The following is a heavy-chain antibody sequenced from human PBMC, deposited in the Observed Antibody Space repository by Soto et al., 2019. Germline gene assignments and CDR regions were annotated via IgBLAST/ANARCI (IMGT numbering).Heavy chain of an antibody. CDR2: IIPIFGTA. CDR1: GGTFSSYA. Sequence: SVKVSCKASGGTFSSYAISWVRQAPGQGLEWMGGIIPIFGTANYAQKFQGRVTITADESTSTAYMELSSLRSEDTAVYYCAREMRYDTGYFDYWGQGTLVTVSS. V-gene: IGHV1-69*13. J-gene: IGHJ4*02. D-gene: IGHD1-20*01. CDR3: AREMRYDTGYFDY.